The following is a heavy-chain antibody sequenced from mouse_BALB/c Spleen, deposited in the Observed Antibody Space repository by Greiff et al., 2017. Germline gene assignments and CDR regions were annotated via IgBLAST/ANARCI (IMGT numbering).Heavy chain of an antibody. CDR3: ARGGYYGSSYYFDD. CDR1: GYSITSDYA. Sequence: DVKLQESGPGLVKPSQSLSLTCTVTGYSITSDYAWNWIRQFPGNKLEWMGYISYSGSTSYNPSLKSRISITRDTSKNQFFLQLNSVTTEDTATYYCARGGYYGSSYYFDDWGQGTTLTVSS. D-gene: IGHD1-1*01. J-gene: IGHJ2*01. CDR2: ISYSGST. V-gene: IGHV3-2*02.